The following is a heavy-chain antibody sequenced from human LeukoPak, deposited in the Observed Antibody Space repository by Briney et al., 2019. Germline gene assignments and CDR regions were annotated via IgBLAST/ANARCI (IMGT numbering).Heavy chain of an antibody. J-gene: IGHJ3*02. Sequence: GGSLRLSCAASGFTFSGSAVHWVRQASGKGLEWVGRIRSKANNYATTYAASVKGRFTISRDDSRNTAYLQMNSLRAEDTAVYYCARGRGILINAFDIWGQGTMVTVSS. V-gene: IGHV3-73*01. CDR1: GFTFSGSA. D-gene: IGHD3-9*01. CDR3: ARGRGILINAFDI. CDR2: IRSKANNYAT.